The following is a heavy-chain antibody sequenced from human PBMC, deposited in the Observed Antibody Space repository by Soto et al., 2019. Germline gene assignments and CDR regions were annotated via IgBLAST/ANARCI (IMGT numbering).Heavy chain of an antibody. D-gene: IGHD6-13*01. Sequence: GGSLRIACSATGFTFSSFSMGWVRQAPGKGLDWVSAISGSGGSTYSADSVKGRFTISRDNSKNTLYLQMSSLRAEDTAVYYCARGFSAGTGSPPELWGQGSLVTVSS. CDR3: ARGFSAGTGSPPEL. J-gene: IGHJ4*02. CDR2: ISGSGGST. CDR1: GFTFSSFS. V-gene: IGHV3-23*01.